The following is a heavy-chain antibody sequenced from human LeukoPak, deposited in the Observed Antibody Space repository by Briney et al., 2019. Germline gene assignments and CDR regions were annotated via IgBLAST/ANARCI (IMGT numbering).Heavy chain of an antibody. CDR2: IYSGGST. CDR3: ARDEQGYAYFDY. J-gene: IGHJ4*02. Sequence: SETLSLTCTVSGGSINSYYWSWIRQPAGKGLEWIGRIYSGGSTNYNPSLKRRVTISVDTSKNQFSLKLGSVTAADTAVYYCARDEQGYAYFDYWGQGTLVTVSS. V-gene: IGHV4-4*07. CDR1: GGSINSYY. D-gene: IGHD5-18*01.